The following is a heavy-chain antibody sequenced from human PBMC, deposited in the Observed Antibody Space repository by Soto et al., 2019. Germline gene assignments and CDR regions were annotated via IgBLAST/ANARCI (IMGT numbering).Heavy chain of an antibody. CDR3: AKDLTRQLAYWLDP. CDR1: GFSFTGYY. V-gene: IGHV1-2*02. CDR2: INAHSGVT. Sequence: QVQLVQSGAAVKKPGASVKVSCKASGFSFTGYYIHWLRQAPGQGLEWMGWINAHSGVTEYAQKFQGRVTLTRDTSIATAYLTLTCLTSDDTALYYCAKDLTRQLAYWLDPWGQGTQVTVSS. D-gene: IGHD6-6*01. J-gene: IGHJ5*02.